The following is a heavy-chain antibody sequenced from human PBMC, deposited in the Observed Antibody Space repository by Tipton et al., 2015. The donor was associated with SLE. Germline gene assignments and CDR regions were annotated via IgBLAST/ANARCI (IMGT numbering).Heavy chain of an antibody. CDR1: GGSISSGSYY. CDR2: IYTSGST. CDR3: ARDRERGIAAAGPDAFDI. Sequence: TLSLTCTVSGGSISSGSYYWSWIRQPAGKGLEWIGYIYTSGSTNYNPSLKSRVTISVDKSKNQFSLKLSSVSAADTAVYYCARDRERGIAAAGPDAFDIWGQGTMVTVSS. V-gene: IGHV4-61*09. J-gene: IGHJ3*02. D-gene: IGHD6-13*01.